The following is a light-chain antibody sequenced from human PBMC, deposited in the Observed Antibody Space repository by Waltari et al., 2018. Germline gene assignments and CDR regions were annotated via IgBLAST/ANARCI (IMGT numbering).Light chain of an antibody. CDR1: QSVSSNY. CDR3: QQYGSSYT. J-gene: IGKJ2*01. V-gene: IGKV3-20*01. CDR2: GAS. Sequence: EIVLTQSPGTLSLSTGERATLSCRASQSVSSNYLAWYQHKPGQAPRPLIYGASSRATGIADRFSGSGPGTDFTLTISRLEPEDFAVYHCQQYGSSYTFGQGTKLEIK.